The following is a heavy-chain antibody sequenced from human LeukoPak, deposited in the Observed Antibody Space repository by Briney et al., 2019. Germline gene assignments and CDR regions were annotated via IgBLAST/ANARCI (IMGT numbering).Heavy chain of an antibody. CDR3: ARQVRSGNWFDP. D-gene: IGHD3-10*01. Sequence: GASVKVSCKASGGTFSSYAISWVRQAPGQGLEWMGRIIPILGIANYAQKFQGRVTITADKSTSTAYMELSSLRSEDTAVYYCARQVRSGNWFDPWGQGTLVTVSS. V-gene: IGHV1-69*04. J-gene: IGHJ5*02. CDR1: GGTFSSYA. CDR2: IIPILGIA.